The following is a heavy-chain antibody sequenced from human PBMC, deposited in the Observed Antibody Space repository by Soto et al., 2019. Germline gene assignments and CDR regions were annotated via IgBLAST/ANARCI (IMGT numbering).Heavy chain of an antibody. J-gene: IGHJ4*02. CDR3: AKDWDYDYYCDY. CDR2: ISGSGGST. Sequence: PGGSLRLSCAASGFTFSSYAMSWVRQAPGKGLEWVSAISGSGGSTYYADSVKGRFTVSRDNSKNTLYLQMNSLRAEDTAVYYCAKDWDYDYYCDYWGQGTLVTVSS. CDR1: GFTFSSYA. V-gene: IGHV3-23*01. D-gene: IGHD3-16*01.